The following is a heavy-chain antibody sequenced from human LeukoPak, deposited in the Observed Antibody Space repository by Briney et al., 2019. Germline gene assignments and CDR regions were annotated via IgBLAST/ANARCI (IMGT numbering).Heavy chain of an antibody. CDR2: VNRDGGEK. J-gene: IGHJ5*02. D-gene: IGHD2-21*01. CDR3: ATYILNAGDSNWYDR. Sequence: GGSLRLSCAASGFTFSNYWMNWVRQAPGKGLGWVANVNRDGGEKYYMDSVKGRFTISRDNTKNSLYLHMSSLRADDTAVYYCATYILNAGDSNWYDRWGQGTLVTVSS. V-gene: IGHV3-7*01. CDR1: GFTFSNYW.